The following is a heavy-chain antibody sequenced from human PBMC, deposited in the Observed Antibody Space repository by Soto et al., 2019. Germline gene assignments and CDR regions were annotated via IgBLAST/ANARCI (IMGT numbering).Heavy chain of an antibody. CDR2: LSGDGGSP. V-gene: IGHV3-23*01. J-gene: IGHJ6*02. CDR1: GFIFRDYA. D-gene: IGHD6-13*01. CDR3: ARETPVRQHLEPYYHYAMDL. Sequence: EVQLLESGGGLVQPGGSLRLSCVASGFIFRDYALSWVRQVPGKGLEWVSALSGDGGSPYYADSVRGRFTVSRDNSKNTFHLQMKSLRIEDTALYYCARETPVRQHLEPYYHYAMDLWGQGTSVTVSS.